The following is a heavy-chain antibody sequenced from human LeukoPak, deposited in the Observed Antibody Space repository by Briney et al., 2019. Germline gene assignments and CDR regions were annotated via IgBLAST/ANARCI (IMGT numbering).Heavy chain of an antibody. CDR2: IWYDGSNK. D-gene: IGHD6-6*01. V-gene: IGHV3-33*01. CDR3: ARGDRSISAHWLY. CDR1: GFTFSNYG. J-gene: IGHJ4*02. Sequence: PGGSLRLSCAASGFTFSNYGMHWVCQAPGKGLEWVAVIWYDGSNKYYADSVKGRFTISRDNSKNTLWLQMNSLRAEDTAVYYCARGDRSISAHWLYWGQGTPVTVSS.